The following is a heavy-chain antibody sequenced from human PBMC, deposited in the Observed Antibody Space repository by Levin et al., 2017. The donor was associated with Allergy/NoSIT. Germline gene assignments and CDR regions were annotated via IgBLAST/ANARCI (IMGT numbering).Heavy chain of an antibody. V-gene: IGHV3-49*03. CDR2: LRSNRHGGTS. D-gene: IGHD6-6*01. CDR1: GFTFGDYA. J-gene: IGHJ5*02. Sequence: GGSLRLSCSASGFTFGDYAMSWFRQAPGKGLEWVAFLRSNRHGGTSEYAASVRGRFIISRDDYKSIAYLQMNSLKIEDTAVYYCTRDIAARHWFDPWGQGTLVTVSS. CDR3: TRDIAARHWFDP.